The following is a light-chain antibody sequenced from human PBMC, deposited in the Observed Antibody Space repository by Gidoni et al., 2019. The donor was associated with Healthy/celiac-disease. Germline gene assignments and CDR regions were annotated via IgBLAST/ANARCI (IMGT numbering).Light chain of an antibody. V-gene: IGKV3-15*01. Sequence: IVMTQSPATLSVSPGDRATLSCRASQRVSSNLAWYQQNPGQAPRLLIYGASTRATGIPARFSGSGSGTEFTLTISSLQSEDFAVYYCQQYNNWPCWTFGQGTKVEIK. CDR1: QRVSSN. J-gene: IGKJ1*01. CDR2: GAS. CDR3: QQYNNWPCWT.